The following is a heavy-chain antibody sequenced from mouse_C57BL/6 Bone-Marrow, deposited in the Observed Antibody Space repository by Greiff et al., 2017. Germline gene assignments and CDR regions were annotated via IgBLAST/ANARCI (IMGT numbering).Heavy chain of an antibody. D-gene: IGHD1-1*01. J-gene: IGHJ2*01. Sequence: EVQLQQSGPELVKPGASVKISCKASGYSFTGYYMNWVKQSPEKSLEWIGEINPSTGGTTYNQKFKAKATLTVDKSSSTAYMQLQSLTSEDSAVYYCARGEFITTVVAPYYFDYWGQGTTLTVSS. V-gene: IGHV1-42*01. CDR2: INPSTGGT. CDR1: GYSFTGYY. CDR3: ARGEFITTVVAPYYFDY.